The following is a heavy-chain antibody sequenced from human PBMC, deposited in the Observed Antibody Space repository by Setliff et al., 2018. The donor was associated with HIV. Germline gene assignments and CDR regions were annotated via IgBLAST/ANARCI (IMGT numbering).Heavy chain of an antibody. CDR2: IHTSGNT. V-gene: IGHV4-4*07. CDR3: ARDKGYYYMDV. CDR1: GGSISTYY. Sequence: SETLSLTCTVSGGSISTYYRTWIRQPPGKGLEWIGRIHTSGNTNYNPSLKSRITISVDTSNNQFSLRLSSVTAADTAVYYCARDKGYYYMDVWGKGITVTVSS. J-gene: IGHJ6*03.